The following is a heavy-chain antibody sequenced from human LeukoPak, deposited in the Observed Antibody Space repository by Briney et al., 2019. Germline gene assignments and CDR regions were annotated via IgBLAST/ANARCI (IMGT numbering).Heavy chain of an antibody. Sequence: KTSETLSLTCTVSGGSISSGSYFWGWIRQPPGKGLEWIGSIYYSGSTYYNPSLKSRVTISVDTSKNQFSLKLSSVTAADTAVYYCARGRYGGNSAMLYYFDYWGQGTLVTVSS. CDR2: IYYSGST. J-gene: IGHJ4*02. V-gene: IGHV4-39*01. CDR1: GGSISSGSYF. CDR3: ARGRYGGNSAMLYYFDY. D-gene: IGHD4-23*01.